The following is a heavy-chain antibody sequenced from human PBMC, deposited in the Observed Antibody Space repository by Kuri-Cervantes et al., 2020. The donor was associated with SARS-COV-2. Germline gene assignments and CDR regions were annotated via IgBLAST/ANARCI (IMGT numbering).Heavy chain of an antibody. J-gene: IGHJ4*02. CDR1: GYSISSGYY. CDR3: ARVAYYDILTTRGADY. V-gene: IGHV4-38-2*01. Sequence: SQTLSLTCAVSGYSISSGYYWGWIRQPPGKGLEWIGSIYHSGSTYYNPSLKSRVTISVDTSKNQFSLNLSSVTAADTAVYYCARVAYYDILTTRGADYWGQGTLVTVSS. CDR2: IYHSGST. D-gene: IGHD3-9*01.